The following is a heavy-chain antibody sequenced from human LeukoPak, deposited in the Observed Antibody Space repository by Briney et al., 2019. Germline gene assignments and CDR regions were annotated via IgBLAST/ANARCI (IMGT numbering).Heavy chain of an antibody. CDR2: INHSGST. CDR3: ARCTRRQYYYYYMDV. Sequence: SETLSLTCAVYGGSSSGYYWSWIRQPPGKGLEWIGEINHSGSTNYNPSLKSRVTISVDTSKNQFSLKLSSVTAADTAVYYCARCTRRQYYYYYMDVWGKGTTVTVSS. CDR1: GGSSSGYY. D-gene: IGHD6-6*01. V-gene: IGHV4-34*01. J-gene: IGHJ6*03.